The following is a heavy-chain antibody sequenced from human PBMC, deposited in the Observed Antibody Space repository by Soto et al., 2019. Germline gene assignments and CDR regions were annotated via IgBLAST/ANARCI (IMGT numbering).Heavy chain of an antibody. CDR1: GFTFSSYA. J-gene: IGHJ6*02. CDR2: ISGSGGST. CDR3: AKDHSSSRQYYYYYGMDV. Sequence: GGSLRLSCAASGFTFSSYAMSWVRQAPGKGLEWVSAISGSGGSTYYADSVKGRFTISRDNSKNTLYLQMNSLRAEDTAVYYCAKDHSSSRQYYYYYGMDVWGQGTTVTVSS. D-gene: IGHD6-13*01. V-gene: IGHV3-23*01.